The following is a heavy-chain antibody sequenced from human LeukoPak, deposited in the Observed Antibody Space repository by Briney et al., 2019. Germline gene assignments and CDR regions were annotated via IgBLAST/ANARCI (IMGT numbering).Heavy chain of an antibody. V-gene: IGHV3-7*03. CDR3: ASGGHLDY. D-gene: IGHD3-16*01. Sequence: GSLRLSCAASEITFSRFWMSWVRQAPGKGLQWVANINQDGSEKHYVDSVKGQFTISRDNAENSLYLQMNSLRAEDTAVYYCASGGHLDYWGQGALVTVAS. J-gene: IGHJ4*02. CDR2: INQDGSEK. CDR1: EITFSRFW.